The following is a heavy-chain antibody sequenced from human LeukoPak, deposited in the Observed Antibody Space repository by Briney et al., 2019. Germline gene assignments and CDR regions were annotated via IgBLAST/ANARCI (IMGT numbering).Heavy chain of an antibody. V-gene: IGHV3-30*03. J-gene: IGHJ3*02. CDR3: ARERQSVTPGDAFDI. CDR1: GFTFSSYG. Sequence: GGSLRLSCAASGFTFSSYGMHWVRQAPGKGLEWVAVISYDGSNKYYADSVKGRFTISRDNSKNTLYLQMNSLRAEDTAVYYCARERQSVTPGDAFDIWGQGTMVTVSS. CDR2: ISYDGSNK. D-gene: IGHD3-16*02.